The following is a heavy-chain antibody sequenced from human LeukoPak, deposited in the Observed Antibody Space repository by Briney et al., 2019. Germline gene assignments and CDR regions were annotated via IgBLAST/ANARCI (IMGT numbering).Heavy chain of an antibody. V-gene: IGHV3-30*04. CDR2: ISYDGSNK. J-gene: IGHJ4*02. CDR1: GFTFSSYA. D-gene: IGHD3-22*01. CDR3: AKVGVYYYDSSGYYWDY. Sequence: GGSLRLSCAASGFTFSSYAMHWVRQAPGKGLEWVAVISYDGSNKYYADSVKGRFTISRDNSKNTLYLQMNSLRAEDTAVYYCAKVGVYYYDSSGYYWDYWGQGTLVTVSS.